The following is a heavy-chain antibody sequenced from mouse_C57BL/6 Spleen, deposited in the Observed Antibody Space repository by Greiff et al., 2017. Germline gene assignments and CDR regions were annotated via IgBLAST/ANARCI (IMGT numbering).Heavy chain of an antibody. V-gene: IGHV5-6*01. CDR2: ISSGGSYT. Sequence: EVQVVESGGDLVKPGGSLKLSCAASGFTFSSYGMSWVRQTPDKRLEWVATISSGGSYTYYPDSVKGRFTISRDNAKNTLYLQMSSLKSEDTAMYYCARPHYDDYFDYWGQGTTLTVSS. D-gene: IGHD1-2*01. J-gene: IGHJ2*01. CDR3: ARPHYDDYFDY. CDR1: GFTFSSYG.